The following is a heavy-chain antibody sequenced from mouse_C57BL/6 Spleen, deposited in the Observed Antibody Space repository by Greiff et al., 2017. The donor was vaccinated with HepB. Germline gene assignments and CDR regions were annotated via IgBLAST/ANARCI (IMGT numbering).Heavy chain of an antibody. Sequence: QVQLQQSGPELVKPGASVKISCKASGYAFSSSWMNWVKQRPGKGLEWIGRIYPGDGDTNYNGKFKGKATLTADKSSSTAYMQLSSLTSEDSAVYFCARPYDGSYFDYWGQGTTLTVSS. J-gene: IGHJ2*01. CDR2: IYPGDGDT. D-gene: IGHD2-3*01. CDR1: GYAFSSSW. V-gene: IGHV1-82*01. CDR3: ARPYDGSYFDY.